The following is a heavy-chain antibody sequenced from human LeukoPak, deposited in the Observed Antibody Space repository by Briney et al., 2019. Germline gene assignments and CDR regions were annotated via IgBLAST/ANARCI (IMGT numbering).Heavy chain of an antibody. J-gene: IGHJ4*02. D-gene: IGHD4-11*01. CDR3: ARMTTVIDY. V-gene: IGHV4-59*01. Sequence: SETLSLTCTVSGGSISSYYWSWIRQPPGKGLEWIGYIYYSGSTNYNPSLKSRVTISVDTSKNQFSLKLSSVAAADTAVYYCARMTTVIDYWGQGTLVTVSS. CDR1: GGSISSYY. CDR2: IYYSGST.